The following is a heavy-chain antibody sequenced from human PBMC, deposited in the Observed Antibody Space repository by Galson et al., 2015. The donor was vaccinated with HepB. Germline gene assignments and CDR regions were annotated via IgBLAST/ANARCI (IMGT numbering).Heavy chain of an antibody. CDR3: ARDQGLLRFGEAMDV. V-gene: IGHV3-30-3*01. Sequence: SLRLSCAASGFTFSMYAMYWVRQAPGKGLEWVAGISYDGSNKDYADSVRGRFIMSRDNSKNTLYVQMNSLRPEATAVYYCARDQGLLRFGEAMDVWGRGTTVNVSS. CDR1: GFTFSMYA. D-gene: IGHD3-10*01. J-gene: IGHJ6*03. CDR2: ISYDGSNK.